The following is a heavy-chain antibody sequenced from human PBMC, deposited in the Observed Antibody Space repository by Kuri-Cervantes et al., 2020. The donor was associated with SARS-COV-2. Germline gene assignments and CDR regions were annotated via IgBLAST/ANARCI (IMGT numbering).Heavy chain of an antibody. CDR1: GGSISSGSYY. CDR2: IYHSGST. CDR3: ARTYDTVTGDAFDI. Sequence: ETLSLTCTVSGGSISSGSYYWSWIRQPAGKGLEWIGSIYHSGSTYYNPSLKSRVTISVDTSKNQFSLKLSSVTAADTAVYYCARTYDTVTGDAFDIWGQGTMVTVSS. J-gene: IGHJ3*02. V-gene: IGHV4-39*07. D-gene: IGHD4-11*01.